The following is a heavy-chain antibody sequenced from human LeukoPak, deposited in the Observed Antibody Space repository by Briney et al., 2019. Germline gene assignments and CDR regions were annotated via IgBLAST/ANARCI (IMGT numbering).Heavy chain of an antibody. CDR2: ISWNSDNI. V-gene: IGHV3-9*01. CDR1: GFSFDDYA. J-gene: IGHJ4*02. D-gene: IGHD5-12*01. Sequence: GGSLRLSCAVSGFSFDDYAMHWVRQVPGKGLEWVSGISWNSDNIGYADSVKGRFTTSRDNAKNSLYLQMNSLRAEDTALYYCAINGGGDSGYGNFDYWGQGILVTVSS. CDR3: AINGGGDSGYGNFDY.